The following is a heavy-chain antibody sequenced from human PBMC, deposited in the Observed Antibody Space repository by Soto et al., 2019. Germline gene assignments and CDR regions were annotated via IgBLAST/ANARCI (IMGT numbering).Heavy chain of an antibody. V-gene: IGHV1-69*06. CDR1: GGTFSSYA. J-gene: IGHJ6*02. D-gene: IGHD1-26*01. Sequence: QVQLVQSGAEVKKPVSSVKVSCQASGGTFSSYAISWVRQAPGQGLEWRGGIIPIFGTANYAQKFQGRVTITADKSTRTAYMELSSLRSEDTAVYYCAIQWELGAGKYCCYGLDVGGQVTTVTVSS. CDR3: AIQWELGAGKYCCYGLDV. CDR2: IIPIFGTA.